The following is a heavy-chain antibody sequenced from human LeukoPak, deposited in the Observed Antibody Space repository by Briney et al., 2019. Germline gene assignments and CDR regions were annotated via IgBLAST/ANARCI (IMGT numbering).Heavy chain of an antibody. D-gene: IGHD4-23*01. J-gene: IGHJ6*03. V-gene: IGHV4-34*01. CDR3: ARRRRWYYYYMDV. CDR2: INHSGST. CDR1: GGSFSGYY. Sequence: PSETLSLTCAVYGGSFSGYYWSWIRQPPGKGLEWVGEINHSGSTNYNPSLKSRVAISVDTSKNQFSLKPSSVTAADTAVYYCARRRRWYYYYMDVWGKGTTVTVSS.